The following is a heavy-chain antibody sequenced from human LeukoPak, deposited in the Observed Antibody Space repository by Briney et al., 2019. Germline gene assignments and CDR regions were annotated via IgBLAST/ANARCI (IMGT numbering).Heavy chain of an antibody. D-gene: IGHD3-9*01. Sequence: GGSLRLSCAASGFTFSSYAMHWVRQAPGKGLEWVAVISYDGNNKYYADSVKGRFTISRDNSKNTLYLQMNSLRAEDTAVYYCARDAVGSYYDILYYFDYWGQGTLVTVSS. CDR2: ISYDGNNK. CDR3: ARDAVGSYYDILYYFDY. J-gene: IGHJ4*02. CDR1: GFTFSSYA. V-gene: IGHV3-30*04.